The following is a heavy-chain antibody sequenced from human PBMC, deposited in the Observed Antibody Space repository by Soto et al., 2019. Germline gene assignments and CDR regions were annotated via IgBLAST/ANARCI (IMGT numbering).Heavy chain of an antibody. V-gene: IGHV4-39*01. Sequence: SETLSLTCTVSVGSISSSSYYWGWIRQPPGKGLEWIGSIYYSGSTYYNPSLKSRVTISVDTSKNQFSLKLSSVTAADTAVYYCARALGFNNNWFDPWGQGTLVTVSS. CDR1: VGSISSSSYY. CDR2: IYYSGST. CDR3: ARALGFNNNWFDP. J-gene: IGHJ5*02.